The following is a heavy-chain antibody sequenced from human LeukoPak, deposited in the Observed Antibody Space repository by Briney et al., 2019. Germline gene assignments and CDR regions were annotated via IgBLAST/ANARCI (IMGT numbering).Heavy chain of an antibody. CDR2: ISGGGDAT. J-gene: IGHJ3*02. CDR1: DFSFITYA. CDR3: ARGRNYYDSSDYYEGDAFDI. Sequence: GGSLRLSCAASDFSFITYAMSWVRQAPGKGLEWVSTISGGGDATYYADSVKGRFTISRDNSKNTLYLQMNSLRVEDTAVYYCARGRNYYDSSDYYEGDAFDIWGQGTMVTVSS. V-gene: IGHV3-23*01. D-gene: IGHD3-22*01.